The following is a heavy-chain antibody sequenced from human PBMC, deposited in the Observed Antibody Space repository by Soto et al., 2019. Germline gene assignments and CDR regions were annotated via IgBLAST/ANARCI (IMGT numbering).Heavy chain of an antibody. Sequence: PGGSLRLSCAASGFTFSSYGMHWVRQAPGKGLEWVAVIWYDGSNKYYADSVKGRFTISRDNSKNTLYLQMNSLRAKDTAVYYCAREIAARPGFYYYYGMDVWGQGTTVTVSS. J-gene: IGHJ6*02. CDR3: AREIAARPGFYYYYGMDV. CDR2: IWYDGSNK. CDR1: GFTFSSYG. D-gene: IGHD6-6*01. V-gene: IGHV3-33*01.